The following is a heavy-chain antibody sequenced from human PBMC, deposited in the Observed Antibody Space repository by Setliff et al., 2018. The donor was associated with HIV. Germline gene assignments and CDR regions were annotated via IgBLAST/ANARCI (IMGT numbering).Heavy chain of an antibody. D-gene: IGHD2-2*01. V-gene: IGHV4-31*01. Sequence: KTSETLSLTCTVSGGSISSSTYYWNWFRQSPGKGLEWIGYMSYTGINNYNPSLKSLVTISLDTSKNQFSLKLTSVTAADTAVYYCARTKDCTSASCPGTHHYYYMDVWGKGTTVTVSS. J-gene: IGHJ6*03. CDR1: GGSISSSTYY. CDR2: MSYTGIN. CDR3: ARTKDCTSASCPGTHHYYYMDV.